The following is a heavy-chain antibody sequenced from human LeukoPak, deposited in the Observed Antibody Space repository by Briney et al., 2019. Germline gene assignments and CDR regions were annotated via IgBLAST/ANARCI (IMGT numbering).Heavy chain of an antibody. Sequence: SETLSLTCTVSGGSISSYYWSWIRQPPGKGLEWMGNIYYSGSTNYNPSLKSRVTISVDTSKNQFSLKLSSVTAADTAVYYCARHGGYSYADDAFDIWGQGTMVTVSS. CDR2: IYYSGST. CDR3: ARHGGYSYADDAFDI. J-gene: IGHJ3*02. D-gene: IGHD5-18*01. CDR1: GGSISSYY. V-gene: IGHV4-59*08.